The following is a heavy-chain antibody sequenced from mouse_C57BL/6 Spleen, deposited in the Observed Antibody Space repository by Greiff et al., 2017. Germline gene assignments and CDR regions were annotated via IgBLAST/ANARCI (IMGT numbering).Heavy chain of an antibody. V-gene: IGHV1-80*01. CDR3: ARGGITPYFDY. J-gene: IGHJ2*01. CDR1: GYAFSSYW. D-gene: IGHD1-1*01. CDR2: IYPGDGDT. Sequence: VQLQQSGAELVKPGASVKISCKASGYAFSSYWMNWVKQRPGKGLEWIGQIYPGDGDTNYNGKFKGKATLTADKSSSTAYMQLSSLTSEDSAVYFCARGGITPYFDYWGQGTTLTVSS.